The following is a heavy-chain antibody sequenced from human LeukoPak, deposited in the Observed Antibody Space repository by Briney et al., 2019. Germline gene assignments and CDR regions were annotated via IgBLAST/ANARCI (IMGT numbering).Heavy chain of an antibody. D-gene: IGHD3-9*01. Sequence: PSETLSLTCTVSGGSISSSSYYWGWIRQPPGKGLEWIGSIYYSGSTYYNPSLKSRVTISVDTSKNQFSLKLSSVTAADTAVYYCARIPGVGDILTGYDPRYFDYWGQGTLVTVSS. J-gene: IGHJ4*02. CDR2: IYYSGST. V-gene: IGHV4-39*01. CDR3: ARIPGVGDILTGYDPRYFDY. CDR1: GGSISSSSYY.